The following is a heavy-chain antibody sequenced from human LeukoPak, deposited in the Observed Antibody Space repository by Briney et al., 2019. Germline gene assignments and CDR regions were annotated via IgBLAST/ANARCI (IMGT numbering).Heavy chain of an antibody. V-gene: IGHV3-23*01. Sequence: GGSLRLSCAASGFTFTSYAMKWVRQAPGKWLEWVSAISCSGGSTYYADSVTGRFTISRDNSKNTPYLQMNSLRAEGPGVYLRAKCLGSGWYASSDWGQGTLVTVSS. J-gene: IGHJ4*02. CDR3: AKCLGSGWYASSD. CDR2: ISCSGGST. D-gene: IGHD6-13*01. CDR1: GFTFTSYA.